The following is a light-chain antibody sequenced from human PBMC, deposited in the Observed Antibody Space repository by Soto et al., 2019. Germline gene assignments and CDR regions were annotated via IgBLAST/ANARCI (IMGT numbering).Light chain of an antibody. J-gene: IGLJ1*01. CDR1: SNDIGAYNY. V-gene: IGLV2-8*01. CDR3: SSYAGRETGV. CDR2: EVF. Sequence: QSALTQPPAASGSPGQSVTISCTGTSNDIGAYNYVSWYQQRPGKAPKLLIYEVFRRPSGVPDRFSASKSGNTAFLTVSGLQPEDEADYYCSSYAGRETGVFGTGTQLTVL.